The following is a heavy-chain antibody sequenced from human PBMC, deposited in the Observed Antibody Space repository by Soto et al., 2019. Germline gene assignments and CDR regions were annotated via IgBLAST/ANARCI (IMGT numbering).Heavy chain of an antibody. J-gene: IGHJ3*02. CDR2: ISGSGGST. Sequence: GGSLRLSCTASGFTFSSYAMSWVRQAPGKGLEWVSAISGSGGSTYYADSVKGRFTISRDNSKNTLYLQMNSLRAEDTAVYYCAKDLLGSSSSAAFDIWGQGTMVTVSS. CDR1: GFTFSSYA. V-gene: IGHV3-23*01. D-gene: IGHD6-13*01. CDR3: AKDLLGSSSSAAFDI.